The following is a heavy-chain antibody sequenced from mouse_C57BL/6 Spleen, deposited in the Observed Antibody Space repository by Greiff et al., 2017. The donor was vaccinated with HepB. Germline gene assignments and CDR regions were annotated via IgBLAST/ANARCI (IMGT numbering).Heavy chain of an antibody. CDR1: GYAFSSSW. CDR2: IYPGDGDT. CDR3: ARRGYGWYFDV. Sequence: QVQLQQSGPELVKPGASVKISCKASGYAFSSSWMNWVKQRPGKGLEWIGRIYPGDGDTNYNGKVKGKATLTADKSSSTAYMQLSSLTSEDSAVYFCARRGYGWYFDVWGTGTTVTVSS. D-gene: IGHD3-1*01. V-gene: IGHV1-82*01. J-gene: IGHJ1*03.